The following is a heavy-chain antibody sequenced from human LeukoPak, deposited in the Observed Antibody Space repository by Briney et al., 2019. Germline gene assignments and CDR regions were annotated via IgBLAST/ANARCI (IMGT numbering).Heavy chain of an antibody. CDR2: IYHSGST. D-gene: IGHD2-2*01. V-gene: IGHV4-30-2*01. CDR1: GGSISSFISRSY. J-gene: IGHJ5*02. CDR3: ARARGYCSSTSCYPDWFDP. Sequence: SETPSLTCAVSGGSISSFISRSYWNWFRQPPGKGLEWIGYIYHSGSTYYNPSLKSRVTISVDRSKNQFSLKLSSVTAADTAVYYCARARGYCSSTSCYPDWFDPWGQGTLVTVSS.